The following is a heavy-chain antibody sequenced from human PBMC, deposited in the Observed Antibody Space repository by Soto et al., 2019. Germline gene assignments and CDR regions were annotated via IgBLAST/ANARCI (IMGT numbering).Heavy chain of an antibody. J-gene: IGHJ4*02. CDR3: ARDLPKPDY. CDR1: GFTFSSYS. Sequence: GGSLTLSCAASGFTFSSYSMNRVRQAPGKGLEWVSYISSSSSTIYYADSVKGRFTISRDNAKNSLYLQMNSLRAEDTAVYYCARDLPKPDYWGQGTLVTVSS. CDR2: ISSSSSTI. V-gene: IGHV3-48*01.